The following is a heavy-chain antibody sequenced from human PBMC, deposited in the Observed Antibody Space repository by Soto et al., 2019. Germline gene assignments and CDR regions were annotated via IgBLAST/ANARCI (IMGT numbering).Heavy chain of an antibody. D-gene: IGHD3-3*01. V-gene: IGHV4-4*07. Sequence: SETLSLSYTVSEGASNSYDWTLIRQPAGKGLEWIGRIYSSGSTKYNPSLQSRVTMSLDTSKNQFSLRLTSVTAADTAVYYCARGQRFSDWFDPWGQGTLVNVS. CDR3: ARGQRFSDWFDP. J-gene: IGHJ5*02. CDR1: EGASNSYD. CDR2: IYSSGST.